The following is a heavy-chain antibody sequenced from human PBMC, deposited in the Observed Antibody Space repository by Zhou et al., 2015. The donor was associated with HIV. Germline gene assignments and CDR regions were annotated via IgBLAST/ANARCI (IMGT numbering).Heavy chain of an antibody. CDR3: ARSSVNHDYAFDI. J-gene: IGHJ3*02. Sequence: QVQLVQSGGEVKKPGASMKVSCKASGYPFSSYGLTWVRQVPGQGLEWMGWIYNGNTNYAQKFQGRVTMTTDTSTSTGYMELRSLTSEDAATYFCARSSVNHDYAFDIWGQGTKVIVSP. V-gene: IGHV1-18*04. CDR2: IYNGNT. D-gene: IGHD3-22*01. CDR1: GYPFSSYG.